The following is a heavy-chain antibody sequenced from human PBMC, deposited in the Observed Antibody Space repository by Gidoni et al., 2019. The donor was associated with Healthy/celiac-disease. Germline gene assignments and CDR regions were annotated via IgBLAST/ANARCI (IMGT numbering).Heavy chain of an antibody. D-gene: IGHD6-19*01. CDR3: AKGMGGWYGSPLDY. J-gene: IGHJ4*02. CDR2: ISGSRCST. V-gene: IGHV3-23*01. Sequence: EVQLLESGGGLVQPGGSLRLSCAASGFTLSSYAMSWVRQAPGKGLEWVSAISGSRCSTDYSDSVKGRFTITRDNPKYTLYLQMKSQRAEDTAVYYGAKGMGGWYGSPLDYWGQGTLVTVSS. CDR1: GFTLSSYA.